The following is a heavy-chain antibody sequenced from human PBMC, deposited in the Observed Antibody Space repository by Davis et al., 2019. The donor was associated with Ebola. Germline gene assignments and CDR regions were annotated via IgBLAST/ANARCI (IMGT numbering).Heavy chain of an antibody. Sequence: ASVKVSCKASGYTFTGYYIHGVRQAPGQGLQWLGRINPNSGGPDYAQKVRGRVTMTRDTSINTAYMELTRLTSDDTATYYCARSGAGNWFDPWGQGTLVTVSS. CDR2: INPNSGGP. CDR3: ARSGAGNWFDP. D-gene: IGHD1-26*01. V-gene: IGHV1-2*06. J-gene: IGHJ5*02. CDR1: GYTFTGYY.